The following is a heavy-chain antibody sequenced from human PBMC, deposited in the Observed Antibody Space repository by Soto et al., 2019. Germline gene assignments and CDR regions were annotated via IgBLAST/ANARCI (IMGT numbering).Heavy chain of an antibody. J-gene: IGHJ3*02. CDR3: ARDSGYSGYGAFDI. CDR1: GYTFTSYS. CDR2: INAGNGNT. V-gene: IGHV1-3*01. D-gene: IGHD5-12*01. Sequence: GASVKFSFKASGYTFTSYSMHWVRHAPGQRLEWMGWINAGNGNTKYSQKFQGRVTITRDTSASTAYMELSSLRSEDTAVYYCARDSGYSGYGAFDIWGQGTMVTVSS.